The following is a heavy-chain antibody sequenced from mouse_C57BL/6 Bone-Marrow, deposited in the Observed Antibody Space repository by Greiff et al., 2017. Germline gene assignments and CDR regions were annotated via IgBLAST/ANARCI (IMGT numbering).Heavy chain of an antibody. J-gene: IGHJ2*01. CDR3: ARFVYLYYFDY. CDR2: IHPNSGRT. V-gene: IGHV1-64*01. D-gene: IGHD5-1*01. CDR1: GYTFTSYW. Sequence: QVQLQQPGAELVKPGASVKLSCKASGYTFTSYWMHWVKQRPGQGLEWIGMIHPNSGRTNYNEKFKSKATLAVDKSSSTAYMQLSNLTSEDSAVYYCARFVYLYYFDYWGQGTTLTVSS.